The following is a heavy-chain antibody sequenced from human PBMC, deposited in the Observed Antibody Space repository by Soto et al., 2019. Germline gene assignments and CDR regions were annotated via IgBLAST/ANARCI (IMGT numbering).Heavy chain of an antibody. CDR1: GFTFSSYG. D-gene: IGHD6-13*01. J-gene: IGHJ6*02. CDR2: IWYDGSNK. V-gene: IGHV3-33*01. Sequence: QVQLVESGGGVVQPGRSLRLSCAASGFTFSSYGMHWVRQAPGKGLEWVAVIWYDGSNKYYADSVKGRFTISRDNSKNTLYLQMNSLRAEDTAVYYCARDVGGCNSWYVWYYYGMDVWGQGTTVTVSS. CDR3: ARDVGGCNSWYVWYYYGMDV.